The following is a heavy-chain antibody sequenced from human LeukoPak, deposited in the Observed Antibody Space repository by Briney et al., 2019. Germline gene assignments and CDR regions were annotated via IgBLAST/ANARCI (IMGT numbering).Heavy chain of an antibody. CDR2: IYYSGST. CDR3: TRPYYYYMDV. J-gene: IGHJ6*03. V-gene: IGHV4-39*07. CDR1: GGSISSSSYY. Sequence: SETLSLTCTVSGGSISSSSYYWGWIRQPPGKGLEWIGSIYYSGSTYYNPSLKSRVTISVDTSTNQFSLKLSSVTAADTAVYYCTRPYYYYMDVWGKGTTVTVSS.